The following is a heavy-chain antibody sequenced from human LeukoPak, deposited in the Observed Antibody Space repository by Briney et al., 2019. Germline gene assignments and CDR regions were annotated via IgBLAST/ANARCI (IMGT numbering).Heavy chain of an antibody. Sequence: PGGSLRPSCAASGFTFSNYAMSWVRQAPGKGLEWVSSISSSGGSTYYADSVKGRFTTSRDNSKNTLYMQISGLRAEYTAVYYCAKAQHTAMVRHVDYWGRGTLVTVSS. CDR3: AKAQHTAMVRHVDY. CDR1: GFTFSNYA. J-gene: IGHJ4*02. D-gene: IGHD5-18*01. CDR2: ISSSGGST. V-gene: IGHV3-23*01.